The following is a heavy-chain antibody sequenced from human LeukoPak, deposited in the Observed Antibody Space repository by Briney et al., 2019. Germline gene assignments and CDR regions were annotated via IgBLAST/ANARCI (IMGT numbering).Heavy chain of an antibody. D-gene: IGHD6-13*01. J-gene: IGHJ3*02. CDR3: ARAAAAGTGAFDI. V-gene: IGHV1-69*05. Sequence: ASVKVSCKASGYTFTSYYMHWVRQAPGQGLEWMGGIIPIFGTANYAQKFQGRVTITTDESTSTAYMELSSLRSEDTAVYYCARAAAAGTGAFDIWGQGTMVTVSS. CDR1: GYTFTSYY. CDR2: IIPIFGTA.